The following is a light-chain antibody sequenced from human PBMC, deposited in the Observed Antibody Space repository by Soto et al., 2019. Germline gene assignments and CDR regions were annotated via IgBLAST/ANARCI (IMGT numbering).Light chain of an antibody. CDR2: GAS. CDR3: QQYGSSPET. J-gene: IGKJ1*01. CDR1: QSVSSSY. V-gene: IGKV3-20*01. Sequence: EIVLTQSPGTLSLSPGERATLSCRASQSVSSSYLAWYQQKPGQAPRLLIYGASSRATGIPDRFSGSGSGTDFTLTISSLETEVFAVYYCQQYGSSPETFGQGTKVDIK.